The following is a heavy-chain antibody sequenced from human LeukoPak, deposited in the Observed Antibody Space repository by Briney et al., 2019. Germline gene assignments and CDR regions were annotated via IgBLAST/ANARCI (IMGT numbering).Heavy chain of an antibody. Sequence: ASVKVSCKASGYTFTSYYMHWVRQAPGQGLEWMGIINPSGGSTSYAQKFQGRVTMTRDMSTSTVYMELSSLRSEDTAVYYCARDGGGGYYYDSSGYVDYWGQGTLVTVSS. D-gene: IGHD3-22*01. V-gene: IGHV1-46*01. CDR3: ARDGGGGYYYDSSGYVDY. J-gene: IGHJ4*02. CDR2: INPSGGST. CDR1: GYTFTSYY.